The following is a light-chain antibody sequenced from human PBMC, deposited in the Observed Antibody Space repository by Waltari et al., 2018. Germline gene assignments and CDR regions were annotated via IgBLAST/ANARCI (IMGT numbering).Light chain of an antibody. CDR1: SSNIGRNS. J-gene: IGLJ3*02. CDR3: AAWDDSLNAWI. V-gene: IGLV1-44*01. Sequence: QSLLTQPPSISGAPGQRVPISCSGGSSNIGRNSVNWYEQVPGTAPKLLIFRSDQRPSGVSDRFSGSKSGTSASLTITGLLSADEADYICAAWDDSLNAWIFGGGTRLTVL. CDR2: RSD.